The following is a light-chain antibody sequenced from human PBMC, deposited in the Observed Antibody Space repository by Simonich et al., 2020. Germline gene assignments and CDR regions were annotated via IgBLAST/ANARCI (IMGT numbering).Light chain of an antibody. CDR2: EGS. V-gene: IGLV2-23*01. CDR1: SSDVGSYNL. J-gene: IGLJ1*01. Sequence: QSALTQPASVSGSPGQSITISCTGTSSDVGSYNLVSSYQQHPGKAPKLMIYEGSKRPSGVSNRFSGSKSGNTASLTISGLQAEDEADYYCCSYAGSSTFYVFGTGTKVTVL. CDR3: CSYAGSSTFYV.